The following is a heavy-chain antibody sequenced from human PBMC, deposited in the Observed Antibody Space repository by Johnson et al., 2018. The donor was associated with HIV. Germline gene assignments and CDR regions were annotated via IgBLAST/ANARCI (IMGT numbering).Heavy chain of an antibody. V-gene: IGHV3-53*01. D-gene: IGHD6-13*01. CDR3: ARRRSYSSSWDPPDYAFDI. Sequence: VQLVESGGGLMQPGGSLRLSCAASGFTFSSNYMSWVRQAPGKGLEWVSVIYSGGSTFYADSVKGRFTISRDNSKNTRYLQMNSLRAEDTAVYYCARRRSYSSSWDPPDYAFDIWGQGTMVTVSS. J-gene: IGHJ3*02. CDR1: GFTFSSNY. CDR2: IYSGGST.